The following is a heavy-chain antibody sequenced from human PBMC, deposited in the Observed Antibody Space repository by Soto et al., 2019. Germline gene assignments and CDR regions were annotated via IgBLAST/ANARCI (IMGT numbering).Heavy chain of an antibody. D-gene: IGHD2-2*01. Sequence: QVQLVQSGAEVKKPGASVKVSCKASGYTFTSYGISWVRQAPGQGLEWMGWISAYNGNTNYAQKLQGRATMTTDTSTSTAYMELRSLRSDDTAVYYCARAPGCSSTSCDEYWFDPWGQGTLVTVSS. CDR3: ARAPGCSSTSCDEYWFDP. V-gene: IGHV1-18*01. CDR1: GYTFTSYG. J-gene: IGHJ5*02. CDR2: ISAYNGNT.